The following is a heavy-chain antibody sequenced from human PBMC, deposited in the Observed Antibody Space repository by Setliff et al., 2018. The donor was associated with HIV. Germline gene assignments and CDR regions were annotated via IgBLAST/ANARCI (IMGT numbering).Heavy chain of an antibody. J-gene: IGHJ3*02. Sequence: SETLSLTCTVSGDSVNDRSYFWGWIRQPPGKGLEWIGTFYYNGDSRYNPSLKSRVTIPVDTSKNQFSLNLNSVTAADTAVYYCARWGEPSIKAFDIWGQGTMVTVSS. D-gene: IGHD3-16*01. CDR2: FYYNGDS. CDR3: ARWGEPSIKAFDI. V-gene: IGHV4-39*01. CDR1: GDSVNDRSYF.